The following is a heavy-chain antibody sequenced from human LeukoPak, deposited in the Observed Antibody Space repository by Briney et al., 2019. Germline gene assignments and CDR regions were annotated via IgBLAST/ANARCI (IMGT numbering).Heavy chain of an antibody. CDR1: GGSISSYY. CDR3: ASSDIVVVPAATGFDY. Sequence: PSETLSLTCTVSGGSISSYYWSWIRQPPGKGLEWIGYIYYSGSTNYNPSLKSRVTISVDTSKNQFSLKLSSVTAADTAVYYCASSDIVVVPAATGFDYWGQGTLVTVSS. J-gene: IGHJ4*02. V-gene: IGHV4-59*08. CDR2: IYYSGST. D-gene: IGHD2-2*01.